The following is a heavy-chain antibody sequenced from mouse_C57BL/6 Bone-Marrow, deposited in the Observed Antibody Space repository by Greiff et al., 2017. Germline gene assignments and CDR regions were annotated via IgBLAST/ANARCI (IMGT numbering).Heavy chain of an antibody. CDR3: VDSSGYFDY. CDR2: IDPSDSYT. CDR1: GYTFTSYW. J-gene: IGHJ2*01. D-gene: IGHD3-2*02. Sequence: QVQLQQPGAELVRPGTSVKLSCKASGYTFTSYWMHWVKQRPGQGLEWIGVIDPSDSYTNYNQKFKGKATLTVDTSSSTAYMQLSSLTSEDSAVYYCVDSSGYFDYWGQGTTVTVSS. V-gene: IGHV1-59*01.